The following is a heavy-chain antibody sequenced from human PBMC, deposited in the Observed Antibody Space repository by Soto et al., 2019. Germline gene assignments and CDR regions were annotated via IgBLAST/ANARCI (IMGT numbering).Heavy chain of an antibody. Sequence: EVQLVESGGGLVQPGGSLRLSCAASGFNFSGDWMHWVRHAAGKGLVWVSRINMDGSRTNYADSVKGRFTISRDNAKNTLYLQMNRLRVDATAVYYCARGPRGLYHPEYWGQGALVTVSS. CDR3: ARGPRGLYHPEY. J-gene: IGHJ4*02. CDR2: INMDGSRT. D-gene: IGHD2-2*01. V-gene: IGHV3-74*01. CDR1: GFNFSGDW.